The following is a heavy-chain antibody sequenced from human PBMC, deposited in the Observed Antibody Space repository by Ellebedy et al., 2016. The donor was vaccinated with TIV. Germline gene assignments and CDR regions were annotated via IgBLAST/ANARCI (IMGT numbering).Heavy chain of an antibody. V-gene: IGHV3-21*01. CDR1: GFPFSSYS. CDR2: ISSSSSYI. J-gene: IGHJ4*02. D-gene: IGHD3-16*01. Sequence: GESLKISCAASGFPFSSYSMNWVRQAPGKGLEWVSSISSSSSYIYYADSVKGRFTISRDNAKNSLYLQMNSLRAEDTAVYYCAREEQVMITFGGVSDYWGQGTLVTVSS. CDR3: AREEQVMITFGGVSDY.